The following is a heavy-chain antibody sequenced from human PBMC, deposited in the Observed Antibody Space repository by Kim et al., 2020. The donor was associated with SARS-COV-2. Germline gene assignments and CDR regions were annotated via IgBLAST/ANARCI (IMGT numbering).Heavy chain of an antibody. J-gene: IGHJ6*02. CDR2: IDNSGTA. Sequence: SETLSLTCAVYGGSLSGYHWSWIRQPPGKGLQLIGEIDNSGTANHNPSLNSQVTISIDTSKNQFSLKLTSVTAAATGSYYCAGGRAGVVPAPVLGLGPYYEYFIMDVWGHGTTVTVSS. CDR3: AGGRAGVVPAPVLGLGPYYEYFIMDV. D-gene: IGHD2-2*02. V-gene: IGHV4-34*01. CDR1: GGSLSGYH.